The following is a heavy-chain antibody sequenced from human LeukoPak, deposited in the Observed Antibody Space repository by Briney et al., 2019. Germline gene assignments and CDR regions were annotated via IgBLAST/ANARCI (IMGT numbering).Heavy chain of an antibody. CDR3: ARSSSGSYSYYAMDV. V-gene: IGHV4-61*08. Sequence: PSETLSLTCTVSGGSVSSGGYYRSWIRQPPGKGLEWIGYIYYSGSTNYNPSLKSRVTISVDTSKNQFSLKLSSVTAADTAVYYCARSSSGSYSYYAMDVWGQGTTVTVSS. J-gene: IGHJ6*02. CDR1: GGSVSSGGYY. CDR2: IYYSGST. D-gene: IGHD1-26*01.